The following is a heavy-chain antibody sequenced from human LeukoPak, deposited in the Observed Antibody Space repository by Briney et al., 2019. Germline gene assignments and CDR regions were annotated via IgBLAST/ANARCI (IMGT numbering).Heavy chain of an antibody. CDR3: ARDPRWVVTAIPGYFDL. J-gene: IGHJ2*01. D-gene: IGHD2-21*02. CDR1: GGTFSSYA. Sequence: GASVKVSCKASGGTFSSYAISWVRQAPGQGLEWMGRIIPILGIANYAQKFQGRVTITADKSTSTAYMELSSLRSEDTAVYYCARDPRWVVTAIPGYFDLWGRGTLVTVSS. CDR2: IIPILGIA. V-gene: IGHV1-69*04.